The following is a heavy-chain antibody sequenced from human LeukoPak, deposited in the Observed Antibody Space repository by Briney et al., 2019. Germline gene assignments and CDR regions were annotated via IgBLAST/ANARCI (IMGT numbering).Heavy chain of an antibody. CDR3: AKDISVGATPYYFDY. Sequence: PGGSLRLSCAASGFTFDDYAMHWVRQAPGKGLEWVSGIIWNSGGIGYADSVKGRFTISRDNAKNSLYLQMNSLRAEDTALYYCAKDISVGATPYYFDYWGQGTLVTVSS. D-gene: IGHD1-26*01. CDR2: IIWNSGGI. V-gene: IGHV3-9*01. J-gene: IGHJ4*02. CDR1: GFTFDDYA.